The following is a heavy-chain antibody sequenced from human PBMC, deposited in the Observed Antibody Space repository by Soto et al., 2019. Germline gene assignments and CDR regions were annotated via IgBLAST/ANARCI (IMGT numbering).Heavy chain of an antibody. CDR3: ARGELLWFGDPQGADY. Sequence: QVQLEQSGAEVKKPGASVKVSCKASDYTFTSYGISWVRQAPGQGLEWKGWISAYNGNTNYAQKLQGRVTMTTDTSTSTAYMELRSLRSDDTAVYYCARGELLWFGDPQGADYWGQGTLVTVSS. CDR1: DYTFTSYG. V-gene: IGHV1-18*01. J-gene: IGHJ4*02. D-gene: IGHD3-10*01. CDR2: ISAYNGNT.